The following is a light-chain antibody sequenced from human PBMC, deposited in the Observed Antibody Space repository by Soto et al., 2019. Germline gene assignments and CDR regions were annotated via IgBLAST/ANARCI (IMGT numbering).Light chain of an antibody. CDR3: QQSYSTPRT. Sequence: DIQMTQSPSTLSASVGERVTITCRASQRISSYLNWYQQRPGKAPKLLIYAASSLQSGVPSRFSGSGSGTDFTLTISSLQPEDFATYSCQQSYSTPRTFGQGTKVDIK. V-gene: IGKV1-39*01. CDR2: AAS. CDR1: QRISSY. J-gene: IGKJ1*01.